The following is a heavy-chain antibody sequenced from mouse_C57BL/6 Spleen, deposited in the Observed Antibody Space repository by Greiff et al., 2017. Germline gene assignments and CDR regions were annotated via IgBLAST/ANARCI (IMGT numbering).Heavy chain of an antibody. CDR2: ISYDGSN. V-gene: IGHV3-6*01. J-gene: IGHJ2*01. D-gene: IGHD1-1*01. Sequence: EVQLQQSGPGLVKPSQSLSLTCSVTGYSITSGYYWNWIRQFPGNKLEWMGYISYDGSNNYNPSLKNRISITRDTSKNPFFRKLNSVTTEDTATYCCAREATVVAHFDYWGQGTTLTVSS. CDR3: AREATVVAHFDY. CDR1: GYSITSGYY.